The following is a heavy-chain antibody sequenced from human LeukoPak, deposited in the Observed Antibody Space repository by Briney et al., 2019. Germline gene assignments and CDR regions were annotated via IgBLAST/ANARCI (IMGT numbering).Heavy chain of an antibody. CDR3: ARDVVGGGTAWFDP. Sequence: ASVKVSCKASGYTFTGYYMHWVRQAPGQGLEWMGWINPNSGGTNYAQKFQGRVTMTRDTSISTAYMELSRLRSDDTAVYYCARDVVGGGTAWFDPWGQGTLVTVSS. CDR2: INPNSGGT. J-gene: IGHJ5*02. V-gene: IGHV1-2*02. CDR1: GYTFTGYY. D-gene: IGHD2-21*01.